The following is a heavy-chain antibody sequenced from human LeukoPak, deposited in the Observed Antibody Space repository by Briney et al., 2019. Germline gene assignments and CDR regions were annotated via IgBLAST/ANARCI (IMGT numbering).Heavy chain of an antibody. V-gene: IGHV3-48*03. CDR2: ISSSGDSI. J-gene: IGHJ4*02. D-gene: IGHD4/OR15-4a*01. Sequence: GGSLRLSCAASGFSLTTYEMNWVRQAPGKGLEWVSYISSSGDSIYYADSVKGRFTISRDNAKNSLSLQMNSLRAEDTAVYYCAKDRVPLDYWGQGTLVTVSS. CDR1: GFSLTTYE. CDR3: AKDRVPLDY.